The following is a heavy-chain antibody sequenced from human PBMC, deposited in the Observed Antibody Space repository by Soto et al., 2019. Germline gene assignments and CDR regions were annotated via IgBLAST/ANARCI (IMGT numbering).Heavy chain of an antibody. CDR1: GGSISSYY. V-gene: IGHV4-59*01. CDR3: ARGLGVTSTWFDP. D-gene: IGHD4-17*01. J-gene: IGHJ5*02. Sequence: QVQLQESGPGLVKPSETLSLTCTVPGGSISSYYWSWIRQPPGKGLEWIGYIYYSGSTNYNPSPNSPVTMSVAPSKTQFSTTLSSVTAADTAVYYCARGLGVTSTWFDPWGQGTLVTVSS. CDR2: IYYSGST.